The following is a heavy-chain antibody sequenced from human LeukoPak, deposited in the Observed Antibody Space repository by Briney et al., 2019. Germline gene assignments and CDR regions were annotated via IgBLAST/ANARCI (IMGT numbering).Heavy chain of an antibody. J-gene: IGHJ6*02. CDR2: IYYSGST. D-gene: IGHD1-26*01. CDR3: ARVYSGSYYGRDYYYGMDV. CDR1: GGSISSYY. Sequence: SETLSLTCTVSGGSISSYYRSWIRQPPGKGLEWIGYIYYSGSTNYNPSLKSRVTISVDTSKNQFSLKLSSVTAADTAVYYCARVYSGSYYGRDYYYGMDVWGQGTTVTVSS. V-gene: IGHV4-59*01.